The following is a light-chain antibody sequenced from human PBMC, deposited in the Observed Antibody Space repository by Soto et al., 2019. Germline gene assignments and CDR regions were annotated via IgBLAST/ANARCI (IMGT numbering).Light chain of an antibody. V-gene: IGLV2-14*03. J-gene: IGLJ1*01. CDR1: SSDVGGFNS. CDR2: DVV. Sequence: QSVLTQPASVSGSPGQSITISCTGTSSDVGGFNSVSWYQLRPGTAPKLILYDVVDRPSWVSYRFSGSKSGNTASLTISGLQAADEADYFCSSYTTIMTKVFGSRTEVTVL. CDR3: SSYTTIMTKV.